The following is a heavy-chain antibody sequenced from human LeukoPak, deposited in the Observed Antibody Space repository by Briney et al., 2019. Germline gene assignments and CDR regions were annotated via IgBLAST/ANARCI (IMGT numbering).Heavy chain of an antibody. J-gene: IGHJ5*02. CDR2: IYDSGGT. Sequence: SETLSLTCTVSGGSIISYYWSWIRQPPGKGLEWIGHIYDSGGTNYHPSLKGRLTKSVDTSKKQFSLKLSSVTAADTAVYYCASFGPIAVAGYSWFDPWGQGTLVTVSS. D-gene: IGHD6-19*01. CDR3: ASFGPIAVAGYSWFDP. CDR1: GGSIISYY. V-gene: IGHV4-59*01.